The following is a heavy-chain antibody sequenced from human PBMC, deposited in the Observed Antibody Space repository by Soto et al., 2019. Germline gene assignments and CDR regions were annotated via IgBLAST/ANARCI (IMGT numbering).Heavy chain of an antibody. V-gene: IGHV1-46*01. D-gene: IGHD6-19*01. CDR1: GYTFTSYY. CDR2: INPSGGST. Sequence: ASVKVSCKASGYTFTSYYMHWVRQAPGQGLEWMGIINPSGGSTSYAQKFQGRVTMTRDTSTSTVCMELSSLRSEDTAVYYCARDSSSGWSAYYYYYGMDVWGQGTTVTVSS. CDR3: ARDSSSGWSAYYYYYGMDV. J-gene: IGHJ6*02.